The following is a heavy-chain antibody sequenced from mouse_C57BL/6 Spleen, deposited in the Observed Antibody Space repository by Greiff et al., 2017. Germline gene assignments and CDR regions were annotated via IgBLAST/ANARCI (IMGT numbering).Heavy chain of an antibody. Sequence: QVQLQQPGAELVKPGASVKLSCKASGYTFTSYWMQWVKQRPGQGLEWIGESDPSDSYTNYNQKFKGKATLTVDTSSSTAYMQLSSLTSEDSAVYYCARTAQEAWFAYWGQGTLVTVSA. J-gene: IGHJ3*01. CDR3: ARTAQEAWFAY. CDR2: SDPSDSYT. V-gene: IGHV1-50*01. CDR1: GYTFTSYW. D-gene: IGHD3-2*02.